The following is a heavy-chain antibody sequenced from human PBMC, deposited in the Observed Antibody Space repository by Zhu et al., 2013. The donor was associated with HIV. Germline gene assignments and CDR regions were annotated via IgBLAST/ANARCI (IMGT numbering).Heavy chain of an antibody. J-gene: IGHJ4*02. CDR1: GFTFNSSA. Sequence: QMQLVQSGPEVKKTGTSVKVSCKASGFTFNSSAIQWVRQTRGQRLEWIGWIVALSGNTDYAQNFQKRVTITRDMSTSTAYMELSSLRSEDTAMYYCAAGRGFSAYGDFDYWGQGTLVTVSS. D-gene: IGHD5-12*01. CDR3: AAGRGFSAYGDFDY. CDR2: IVALSGNT. V-gene: IGHV1-58*02.